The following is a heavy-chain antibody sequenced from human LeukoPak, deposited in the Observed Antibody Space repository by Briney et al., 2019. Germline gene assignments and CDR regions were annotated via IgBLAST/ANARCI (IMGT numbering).Heavy chain of an antibody. J-gene: IGHJ4*02. CDR1: GFTFSSYA. D-gene: IGHD3-3*01. V-gene: IGHV3-23*01. CDR2: ISGSGGST. CDR3: ATSYYDFWSAYYDYPRIDY. Sequence: GGSLRLSCAASGFTFSSYAMSWVRQAPGKGLEWVSGISGSGGSTYYADSVKGRFTISRDNSKNTLYLQMNSLRAEDTAVYFCATSYYDFWSAYYDYPRIDYWGQGTLVTVSS.